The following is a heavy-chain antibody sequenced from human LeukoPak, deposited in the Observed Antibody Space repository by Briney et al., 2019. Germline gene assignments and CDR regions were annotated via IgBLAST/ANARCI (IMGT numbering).Heavy chain of an antibody. CDR2: ISSSSSYI. CDR3: AEGYCSSTSCYGLVDY. J-gene: IGHJ4*02. D-gene: IGHD2-2*01. V-gene: IGHV3-21*01. Sequence: PGGSLRLSCAASGFTFSSYSMNWVRQAPGKGLEWVSSISSSSSYIYYADSVKGRFTISRDNAKNSLYLQMNSLRAEDTAVYYCAEGYCSSTSCYGLVDYWGQGTLVTVSS. CDR1: GFTFSSYS.